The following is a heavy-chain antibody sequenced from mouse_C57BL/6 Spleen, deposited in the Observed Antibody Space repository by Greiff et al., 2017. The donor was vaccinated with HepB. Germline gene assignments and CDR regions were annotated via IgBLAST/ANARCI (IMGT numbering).Heavy chain of an antibody. CDR2: ISDGGSYT. D-gene: IGHD4-1*01. Sequence: EVNVVESGGGLVKPGGSLKLSCAASGFTFSSYAMSWVRQTPEKRLEWVATISDGGSYTYYPDNVKGRFTFSRDNAKNNLYLQMSHLKSEDTAMYYCARESGTRGAWFAYWGQGTLVTVSA. CDR1: GFTFSSYA. J-gene: IGHJ3*01. CDR3: ARESGTRGAWFAY. V-gene: IGHV5-4*01.